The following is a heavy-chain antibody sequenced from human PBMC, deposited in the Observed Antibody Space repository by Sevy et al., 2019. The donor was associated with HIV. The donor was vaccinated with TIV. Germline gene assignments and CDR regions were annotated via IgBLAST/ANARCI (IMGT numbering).Heavy chain of an antibody. V-gene: IGHV3-13*01. J-gene: IGHJ6*02. CDR2: IRTAGDT. CDR3: AREVPGSLYGMDV. CDR1: GFTFSSYD. D-gene: IGHD3-10*01. Sequence: GESLKIPCAASGFTFSSYDIHWVRQATGKGLEWVSAIRTAGDTYYPDSVKGRFTISRENAKNSLYLQMNSLRAGDTAVYYCAREVPGSLYGMDVWGQGTTVTVSS.